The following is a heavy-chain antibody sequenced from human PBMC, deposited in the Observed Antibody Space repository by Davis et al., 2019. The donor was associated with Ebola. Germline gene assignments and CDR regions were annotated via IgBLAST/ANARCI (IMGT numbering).Heavy chain of an antibody. Sequence: PGGSLRLSCAASGFTFNSYWIYWVRQALGKGLVWVSRISPDGSSTSYADSVKGRFTISRDNAKSTLYVQMNSLRAEGTAVYSCAFASGFKFDYWGQGMLATVSS. CDR2: ISPDGSST. CDR3: AFASGFKFDY. V-gene: IGHV3-74*01. J-gene: IGHJ4*02. CDR1: GFTFNSYW. D-gene: IGHD6-25*01.